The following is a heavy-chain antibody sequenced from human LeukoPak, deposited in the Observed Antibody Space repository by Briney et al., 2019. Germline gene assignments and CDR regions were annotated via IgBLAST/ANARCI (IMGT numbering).Heavy chain of an antibody. CDR3: ASLDTTRAVTRDY. CDR1: GFTFSTKW. J-gene: IGHJ4*02. V-gene: IGHV3-7*01. CDR2: INQGGNHK. Sequence: GGSLRLSCAASGFTFSTKWMSWVRQAPGKGLEWVASINQGGNHKYYVDSVRGRFTISRDNIYNSLYLQMNSLRAEDTAVYYCASLDTTRAVTRDYWGQGTLVTVSS. D-gene: IGHD4-17*01.